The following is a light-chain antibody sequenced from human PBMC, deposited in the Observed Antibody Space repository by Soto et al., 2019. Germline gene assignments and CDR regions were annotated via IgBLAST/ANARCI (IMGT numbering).Light chain of an antibody. CDR3: QQRHMWPIT. CDR1: QSFRGL. Sequence: EIVLTQSPGTLSLSPGERATLSCRASQSFRGLLAWYQQTTGQAPRILIYDAYNRDTGIPPRFSGIWSGTDCTLPISSLEPEDSEVYYGQQRHMWPITFGQGTRLEIK. J-gene: IGKJ5*01. V-gene: IGKV3-11*01. CDR2: DAY.